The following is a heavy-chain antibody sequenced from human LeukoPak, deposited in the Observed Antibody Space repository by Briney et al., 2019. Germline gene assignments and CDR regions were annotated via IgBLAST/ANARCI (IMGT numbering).Heavy chain of an antibody. J-gene: IGHJ3*02. V-gene: IGHV4-4*07. CDR3: AREGKDYGGKRILARDAFDI. CDR2: IYTSGST. D-gene: IGHD4-23*01. Sequence: SEALSLPCTLSGGSLSQYYSSWIRQPARKGLEWIGRIYTSGSTNYNPSLQSQVTISVDTPKNQSSRNLSSVTAAATAVYYCAREGKDYGGKRILARDAFDIWGQGTMFTVSS. CDR1: GGSLSQYY.